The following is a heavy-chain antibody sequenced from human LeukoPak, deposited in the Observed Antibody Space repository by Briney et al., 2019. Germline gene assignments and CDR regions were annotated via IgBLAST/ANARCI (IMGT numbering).Heavy chain of an antibody. CDR3: ARSLIVGAIGDY. Sequence: PGGSLRLSCAASGFTFSSYSMNWVRQAPGKGLEWVSSISSSSSYIYYADSVKGRFTISRDNAKNSLYLQMNSLRAEDTAVYYCARSLIVGAIGDYWGQGTLVTVSS. D-gene: IGHD1-26*01. CDR2: ISSSSSYI. CDR1: GFTFSSYS. V-gene: IGHV3-21*01. J-gene: IGHJ4*02.